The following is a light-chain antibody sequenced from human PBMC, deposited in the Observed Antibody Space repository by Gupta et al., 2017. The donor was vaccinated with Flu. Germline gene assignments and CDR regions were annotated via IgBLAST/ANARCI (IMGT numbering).Light chain of an antibody. V-gene: IGKV3-15*01. J-gene: IGKJ5*01. CDR3: QQYNYWPIT. Sequence: VMTQSPATLSVSPGERATLSCRASQSVSTKLRWYQQRLGQAPRLLIYDASTRATGIPARFSGSGSGTEFTLTISSLQSEDFAVYYCQQYNYWPITFGQGTRLDIK. CDR2: DAS. CDR1: QSVSTK.